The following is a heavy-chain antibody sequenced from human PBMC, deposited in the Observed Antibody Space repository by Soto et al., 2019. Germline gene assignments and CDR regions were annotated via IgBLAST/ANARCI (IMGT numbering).Heavy chain of an antibody. Sequence: GGSLRLSCAASGFTFSSYAMHWVRQAPGKGLEWVAVISYDGSNKYYADSVKGRFTISRDNSKNTLYLQMNSLRAEDTAVYYCARGDYGDYYYGMDVWGQGTTVTVSS. J-gene: IGHJ6*02. CDR3: ARGDYGDYYYGMDV. CDR1: GFTFSSYA. D-gene: IGHD4-17*01. CDR2: ISYDGSNK. V-gene: IGHV3-30-3*01.